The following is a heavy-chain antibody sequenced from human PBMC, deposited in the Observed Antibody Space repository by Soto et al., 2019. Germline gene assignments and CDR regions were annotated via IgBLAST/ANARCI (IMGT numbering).Heavy chain of an antibody. CDR1: GYTLTSYD. D-gene: IGHD3-3*01. V-gene: IGHV1-8*01. Sequence: ASVKVSCKASGYTLTSYDINWVRQATGQGLEWMGWMNPNSGNTGYAQKFRGRVTMTRNTSISTVYMELSSLRSEDTAVYYCARAKARITIFGVVIISWFDPWGQGTLVTVSS. J-gene: IGHJ5*02. CDR2: MNPNSGNT. CDR3: ARAKARITIFGVVIISWFDP.